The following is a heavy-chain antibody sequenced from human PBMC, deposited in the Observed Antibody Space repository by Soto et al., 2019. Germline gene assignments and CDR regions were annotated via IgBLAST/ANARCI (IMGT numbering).Heavy chain of an antibody. J-gene: IGHJ4*02. CDR2: IIPMFGIT. D-gene: IGHD2-2*01. V-gene: IGHV1-69*02. CDR1: GGTFNRYS. CDR3: ATFYEGDCTTTTCYGDFDY. Sequence: QVHLVQAGAEVKKPGSSVKVSCRASGGTFNRYSISWVRQAPGQGLEWMGRIIPMFGITNYAQKFQGRVMITADKSANTAYMEVSGLRSEDTAMYYCATFYEGDCTTTTCYGDFDYWGRGTRVTVSS.